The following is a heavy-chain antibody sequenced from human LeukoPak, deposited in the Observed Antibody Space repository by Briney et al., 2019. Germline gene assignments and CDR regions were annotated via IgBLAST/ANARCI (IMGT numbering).Heavy chain of an antibody. CDR2: INWNGGST. CDR1: GFTFDDYG. J-gene: IGHJ4*02. CDR3: ARDRAYDYVWGSYRYPFDY. D-gene: IGHD3-16*02. V-gene: IGHV3-20*04. Sequence: RPGGSLRLSCAASGFTFDDYGMSWVRQAPGKGLEWVSGINWNGGSTGYADSVKGRFTISRDNAKNSLYLQMNSLRAEDTALYYCARDRAYDYVWGSYRYPFDYWGQGTLVTVSS.